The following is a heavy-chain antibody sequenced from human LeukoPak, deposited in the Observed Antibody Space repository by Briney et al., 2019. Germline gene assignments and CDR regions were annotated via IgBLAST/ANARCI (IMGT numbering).Heavy chain of an antibody. CDR2: IWYDGSNK. CDR1: GFTFSSYG. J-gene: IGHJ3*02. V-gene: IGHV3-33*01. CDR3: ARGSGYYNDAFDI. Sequence: QPGRSLRLSCAASGFTFSSYGTHWVRQAPGKGLEWVAVIWYDGSNKYYADSVKGRFTISRDNSKNTLYLQMNSLRAEDTAVYYCARGSGYYNDAFDIWGQGTMVTVSS. D-gene: IGHD3-22*01.